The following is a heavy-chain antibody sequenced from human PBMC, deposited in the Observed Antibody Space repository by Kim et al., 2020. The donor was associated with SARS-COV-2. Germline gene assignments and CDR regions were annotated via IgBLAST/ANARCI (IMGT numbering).Heavy chain of an antibody. D-gene: IGHD4-17*01. CDR2: ISSSSSYI. J-gene: IGHJ6*02. Sequence: GGSLRLSCAASGFTFSSYSMNWVRQAPGKGLEWVSSISSSSSYIYYADSVKGRFTISRDNAKNSLYLQMNSLRAEDTAVYYCARALRGYGDYGAKNPYGMDVWGQGTTVTVSS. CDR1: GFTFSSYS. CDR3: ARALRGYGDYGAKNPYGMDV. V-gene: IGHV3-21*01.